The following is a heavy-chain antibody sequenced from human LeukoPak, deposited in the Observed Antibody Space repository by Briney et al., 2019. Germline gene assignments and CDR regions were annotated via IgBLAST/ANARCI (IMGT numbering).Heavy chain of an antibody. D-gene: IGHD6-13*01. V-gene: IGHV3-72*01. CDR3: ARGLRGGSSWSPYYFDY. J-gene: IGHJ4*02. CDR2: TRNKANSYTT. Sequence: PGGSLRLSCAPSGFTFSDHYMVWVRGAPGKGLEWVGRTRNKANSYTTEYAASVKGRFTISRDDSKNSLYLQMNSLKTEDTAVYYCARGLRGGSSWSPYYFDYWGQGTLVTVSS. CDR1: GFTFSDHY.